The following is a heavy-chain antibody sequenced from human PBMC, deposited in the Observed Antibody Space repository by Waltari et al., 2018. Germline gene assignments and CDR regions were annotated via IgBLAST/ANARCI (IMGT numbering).Heavy chain of an antibody. D-gene: IGHD3-16*01. Sequence: EVQLSESGGGLVQPGGALRVSCAATGFTFGNFAMGCVGQAPGQGLEWVAGLNHSGDKIYYADSVKGRFTISRDDSKNTVYLQMSSLRAEDTAIYYCAKDYHRADMGESASLFDYWGQGTLVTVSS. CDR3: AKDYHRADMGESASLFDY. V-gene: IGHV3-23*01. CDR2: LNHSGDKI. CDR1: GFTFGNFA. J-gene: IGHJ4*02.